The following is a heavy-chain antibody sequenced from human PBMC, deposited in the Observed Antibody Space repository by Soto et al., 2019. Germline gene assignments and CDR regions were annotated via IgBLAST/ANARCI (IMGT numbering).Heavy chain of an antibody. Sequence: PSETLSLTCTVSGGSISGGGYYWSWIRQNPAKGLEWIGYIHYSGSTYYNPSLKSRVTISVDTSKNQFSLKLSSVTAADTAVYYCARAWGYYFDYWGQGTLVTVSS. CDR2: IHYSGST. CDR3: ARAWGYYFDY. V-gene: IGHV4-31*03. D-gene: IGHD3-16*01. J-gene: IGHJ4*02. CDR1: GGSISGGGYY.